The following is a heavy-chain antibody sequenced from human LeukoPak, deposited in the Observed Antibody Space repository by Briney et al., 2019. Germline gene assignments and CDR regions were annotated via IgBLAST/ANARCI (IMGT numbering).Heavy chain of an antibody. D-gene: IGHD1-26*01. CDR2: IYPGDSDT. CDR3: ARHEDGSYSDY. Sequence: GESLKISCKGSGYSFSTYWIAWVRQLPGKGLEWMGIIYPGDSDTRYSPSFQGQVTISVDNSISTAYLQWSGLKASDTAMYYCARHEDGSYSDYWGQGTLVTVSS. J-gene: IGHJ4*02. V-gene: IGHV5-51*01. CDR1: GYSFSTYW.